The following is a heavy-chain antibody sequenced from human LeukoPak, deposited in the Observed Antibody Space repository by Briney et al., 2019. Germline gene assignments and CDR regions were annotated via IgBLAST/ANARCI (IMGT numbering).Heavy chain of an antibody. Sequence: SQTLSLTCAIFGDSVSSNSGAWIWIRQSPSRGLEWLGRTFYRSQWYNDYAVSVKGRVAINPDTSKNQFSLQLNSVTPEDTAVYYCAREEAGTYGFEYWGQGTLVTVSS. J-gene: IGHJ4*02. CDR2: TFYRSQWYN. CDR1: GDSVSSNSGA. D-gene: IGHD3-10*01. CDR3: AREEAGTYGFEY. V-gene: IGHV6-1*01.